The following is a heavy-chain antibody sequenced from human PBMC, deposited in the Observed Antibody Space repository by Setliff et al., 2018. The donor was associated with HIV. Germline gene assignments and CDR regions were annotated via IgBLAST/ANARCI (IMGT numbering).Heavy chain of an antibody. V-gene: IGHV4-39*01. Sequence: PSETLSLTCTVSGGTFSSSTYSWGWIRQPPGKGLEWIGSIHSSGTTYYNPSLKSRVAISVDTSRSQFSLKLRSGTAADTAVYYCARHKTNYDFYAFDVWGQGTMVTVS. CDR1: GGTFSSSTYS. CDR3: ARHKTNYDFYAFDV. J-gene: IGHJ3*01. CDR2: IHSSGTT. D-gene: IGHD3-3*01.